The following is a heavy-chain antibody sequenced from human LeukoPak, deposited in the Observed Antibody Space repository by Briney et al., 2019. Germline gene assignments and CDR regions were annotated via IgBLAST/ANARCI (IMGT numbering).Heavy chain of an antibody. D-gene: IGHD2-21*02. Sequence: ASVKVSCKASGYTFTSYGISWVRQAPGQGLEWTGWISAYNGNTNYAQKLQGRVTMTTDTSTSTAYMELRSLRSDDTAVYYCASTRSLAVTAPDDYWGQGTLVTVSS. J-gene: IGHJ4*02. V-gene: IGHV1-18*01. CDR2: ISAYNGNT. CDR3: ASTRSLAVTAPDDY. CDR1: GYTFTSYG.